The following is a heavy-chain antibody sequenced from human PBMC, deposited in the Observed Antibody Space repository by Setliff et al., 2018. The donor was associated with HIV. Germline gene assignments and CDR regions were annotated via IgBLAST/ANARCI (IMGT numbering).Heavy chain of an antibody. V-gene: IGHV4-39*07. J-gene: IGHJ2*01. D-gene: IGHD2-15*01. CDR2: IYHSGRT. Sequence: SETLSLTCTVSGGSISSNSYYWGWIRQPPGKGLEWIGSIYHSGRTYYNPSLKSRVTISVDTSKNQFSLRLNSVTAADTAVYYCARSRGDIVMMVAAHWYFDLWGRGTLVTVSS. CDR3: ARSRGDIVMMVAAHWYFDL. CDR1: GGSISSNSYY.